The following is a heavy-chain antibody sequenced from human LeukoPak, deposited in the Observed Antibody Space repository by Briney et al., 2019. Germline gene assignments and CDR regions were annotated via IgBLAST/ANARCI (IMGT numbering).Heavy chain of an antibody. CDR2: IIPIFGTA. D-gene: IGHD6-19*01. CDR1: GGTFSSYA. Sequence: SVKVSCKASGGTFSSYAISWVRQAPGQGLEWMGGIIPIFGTANCAQKFQGRATITTDESTSTAYMELSSLRSEDTAVYYCASRDAVAGTDASYWGQGTLVTVSS. CDR3: ASRDAVAGTDASY. V-gene: IGHV1-69*05. J-gene: IGHJ4*02.